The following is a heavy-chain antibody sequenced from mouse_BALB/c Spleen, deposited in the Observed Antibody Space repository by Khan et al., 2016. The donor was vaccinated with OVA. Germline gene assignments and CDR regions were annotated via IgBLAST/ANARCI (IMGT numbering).Heavy chain of an antibody. CDR3: ARSVVVYYSMDY. D-gene: IGHD1-1*02. J-gene: IGHJ4*01. CDR1: GFTFSSFA. CDR2: ISSGGDAT. Sequence: EVELVESGGGVVKPGGSLKLSCSASGFTFSSFAMSWVRQTPEKGLEWVGTISSGGDATFYQDRVKGRSTLSTDKSRNTPYLQMSRLRSEDTAMYYCARSVVVYYSMDYWGQGTSVTVSS. V-gene: IGHV5-9-3*01.